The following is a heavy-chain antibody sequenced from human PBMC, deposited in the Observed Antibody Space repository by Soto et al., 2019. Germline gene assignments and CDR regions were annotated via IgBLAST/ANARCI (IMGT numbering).Heavy chain of an antibody. CDR2: IYYSGST. CDR3: ACLSEQQLPNYYMDV. Sequence: SETLSLTCTVSGGSISSSSYYWGWIRQPPGKGLEWIGSIYYSGSTYYNPSLKSRVTISVDTSKNQFSLKLSSVTAADTAVYYCACLSEQQLPNYYMDVWGKGTTVTVSS. V-gene: IGHV4-39*01. D-gene: IGHD6-13*01. CDR1: GGSISSSSYY. J-gene: IGHJ6*03.